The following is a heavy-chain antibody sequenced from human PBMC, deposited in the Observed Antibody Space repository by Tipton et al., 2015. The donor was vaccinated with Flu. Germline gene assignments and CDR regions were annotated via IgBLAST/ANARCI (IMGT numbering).Heavy chain of an antibody. CDR2: INHSGST. V-gene: IGHV4-34*01. J-gene: IGHJ3*02. CDR3: ATHCVGVCSHAFDI. Sequence: LRLSCAVYGGSFSGYYWSWIRQPPGKGLEWIGEINHSGSTDYNPSLKSRVTISGDTSKNQFSLKLSSVTAADTAVYYCATHCVGVCSHAFDIWGQGTMVTVSS. D-gene: IGHD2-21*02. CDR1: GGSFSGYY.